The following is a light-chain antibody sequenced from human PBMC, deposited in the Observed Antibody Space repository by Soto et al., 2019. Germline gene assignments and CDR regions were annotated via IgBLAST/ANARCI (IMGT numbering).Light chain of an antibody. CDR1: QSVSSN. CDR3: HHYDGWPPM. Sequence: IVMTQSPATLSVSPGERATLSCRASQSVSSNLAWYQQKPGQAPRLLIYSASIRPAGIPARFSAFGSGTDFTLTIRSLQSEDFAVYYCHHYDGWPPMFGQGTKVEIK. CDR2: SAS. J-gene: IGKJ1*01. V-gene: IGKV3-15*01.